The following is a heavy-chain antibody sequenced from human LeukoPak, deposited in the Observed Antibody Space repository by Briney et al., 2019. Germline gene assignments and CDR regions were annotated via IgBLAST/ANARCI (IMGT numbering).Heavy chain of an antibody. CDR1: GGSFSGYY. CDR3: ARDLTTVTTGHPGY. J-gene: IGHJ4*02. V-gene: IGHV4-34*01. Sequence: PSETLSLTCAVYGGSFSGYYWSWIRQPPGKGLEWIGEINHSGSTNYNPSLKSRVTISVDTSKNQFSLKLSSVTAADTAVYYCARDLTTVTTGHPGYWGQGTLVTVSS. CDR2: INHSGST. D-gene: IGHD4-11*01.